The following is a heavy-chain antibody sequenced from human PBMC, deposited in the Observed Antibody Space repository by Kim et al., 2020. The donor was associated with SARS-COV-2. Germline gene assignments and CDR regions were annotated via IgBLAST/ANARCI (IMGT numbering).Heavy chain of an antibody. D-gene: IGHD1-26*01. Sequence: HSVKCPFTIARDNSKTTLYLQMNSLRAEDTAVYYCARGESGSYYSAFAIWGQGTMVTVSS. CDR3: ARGESGSYYSAFAI. V-gene: IGHV3-30*01. J-gene: IGHJ3*02.